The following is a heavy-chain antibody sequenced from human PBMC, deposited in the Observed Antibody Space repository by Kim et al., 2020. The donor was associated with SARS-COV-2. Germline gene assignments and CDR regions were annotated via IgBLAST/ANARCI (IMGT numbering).Heavy chain of an antibody. J-gene: IGHJ4*02. CDR2: TYYRSKWYN. Sequence: SQTLSLTCAISGDSVSSNSAAWNWIRQSPSRGLEWLGRTYYRSKWYNDYAVSVKSRITINPDTSKNQFSLQLNSVTPEDTAVYYCARGVGRYCSSTSCYDYWGQGTLVTVSS. V-gene: IGHV6-1*01. CDR3: ARGVGRYCSSTSCYDY. D-gene: IGHD2-2*01. CDR1: GDSVSSNSAA.